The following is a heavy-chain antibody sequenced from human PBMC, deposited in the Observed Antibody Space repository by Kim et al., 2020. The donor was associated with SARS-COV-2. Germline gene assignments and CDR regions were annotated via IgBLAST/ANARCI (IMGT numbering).Heavy chain of an antibody. Sequence: GGSLRLSCAASGFTFSSYEMNWVRQAPGKGLEWVSYTSTGGGSIYYADSVKGRFTISRDNAKNSLYLQMNSLRAEDTAVYYCARMGYYYFDYWGQGTLVT. CDR3: ARMGYYYFDY. CDR2: TSTGGGSI. D-gene: IGHD1-26*01. CDR1: GFTFSSYE. J-gene: IGHJ4*02. V-gene: IGHV3-48*03.